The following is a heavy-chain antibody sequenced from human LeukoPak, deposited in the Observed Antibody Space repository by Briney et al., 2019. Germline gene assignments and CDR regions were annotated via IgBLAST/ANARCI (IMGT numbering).Heavy chain of an antibody. CDR3: ARDAYDILTGYYLYYFDY. CDR2: ISYDGSNK. Sequence: GGSLRLSCAASGFTFSSYAMHWFRQAPGKGLEWVAVISYDGSNKYYADSVKGRFTISRDNSKNTLYLQMNSLRAEDTAVYYCARDAYDILTGYYLYYFDYWGQGTLVTVSS. D-gene: IGHD3-9*01. J-gene: IGHJ4*02. CDR1: GFTFSSYA. V-gene: IGHV3-30*04.